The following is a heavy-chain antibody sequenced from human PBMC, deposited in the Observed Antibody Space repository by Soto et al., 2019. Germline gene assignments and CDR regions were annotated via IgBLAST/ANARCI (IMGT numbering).Heavy chain of an antibody. CDR1: GYTFTGYY. D-gene: IGHD3-16*01. Sequence: ASVKVSCKASGYTFTGYYMHWVRQAPGQGLEWMGWINPNSGGTNYAQKFQGRVTMTRDTSISTAYMELSRLRSDDTAVYYCARAIPTGGEGYYFDYWGQGTLVTVSS. CDR3: ARAIPTGGEGYYFDY. J-gene: IGHJ4*02. V-gene: IGHV1-2*02. CDR2: INPNSGGT.